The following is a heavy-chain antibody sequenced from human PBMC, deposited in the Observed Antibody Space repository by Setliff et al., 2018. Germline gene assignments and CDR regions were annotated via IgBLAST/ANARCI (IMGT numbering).Heavy chain of an antibody. CDR1: GYNFVTFG. D-gene: IGHD2-15*01. CDR3: TRGRGPRVVVAVPLDF. CDR2: ISPYNGDA. V-gene: IGHV1-18*01. J-gene: IGHJ4*02. Sequence: ASVKVSCKASGYNFVTFGVNWVRQVPGQGFEWMGWISPYNGDANYAQKFQGRVTMTTDTSTGTAYMELRTLSSDDTAVYYCTRGRGPRVVVAVPLDFWGQGTLVTVSS.